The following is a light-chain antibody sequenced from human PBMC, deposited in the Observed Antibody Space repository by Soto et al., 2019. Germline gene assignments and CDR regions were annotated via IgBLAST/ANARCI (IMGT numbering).Light chain of an antibody. Sequence: QSVLAQPTSVSGSPGQSITISCTGNHNDIGTYDYVSWYQQHPGRAPRLLIHGVTTRPSGISDRFSASKSGLTASLTISGLQPEDEADYYCSLFTANRIYVFGPGTKVTVL. V-gene: IGLV2-14*03. J-gene: IGLJ1*01. CDR1: HNDIGTYDY. CDR2: GVT. CDR3: SLFTANRIYV.